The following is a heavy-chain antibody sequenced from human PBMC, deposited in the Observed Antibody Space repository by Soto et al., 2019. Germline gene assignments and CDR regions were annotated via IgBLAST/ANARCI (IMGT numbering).Heavy chain of an antibody. D-gene: IGHD4-4*01. J-gene: IGHJ5*02. CDR1: GDSITGGYY. CDR3: ARGSVVAVRRVFDP. Sequence: QVQLQESGPGLVKPSQTLSLTCTVSGDSITGGYYWSWIRQHPGKGLEWIGPIFSRGSTYYNPSLKGRFTLTVDTFNNQLSLNPTSVPAADTALYYCARGSVVAVRRVFDPLGQGSMVTVSS. V-gene: IGHV4-31*03. CDR2: IFSRGST.